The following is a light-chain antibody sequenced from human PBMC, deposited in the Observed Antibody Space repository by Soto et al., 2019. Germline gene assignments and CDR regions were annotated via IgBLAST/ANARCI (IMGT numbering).Light chain of an antibody. CDR2: DVT. Sequence: QCALTQPASGSGSPGQSITISCTGTNSDVGVYNYVSWYQQHPGKAPKLMIYDVTNRPSGVSNRFSGSKSGNTASLTISGLQAEDEADYYCSSYTTSDSWVFGGGTKVTVL. V-gene: IGLV2-14*01. CDR3: SSYTTSDSWV. J-gene: IGLJ3*02. CDR1: NSDVGVYNY.